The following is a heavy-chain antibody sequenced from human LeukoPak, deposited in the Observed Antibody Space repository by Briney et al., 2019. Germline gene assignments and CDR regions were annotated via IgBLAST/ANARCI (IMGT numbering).Heavy chain of an antibody. CDR2: INPSGGST. V-gene: IGHV1-46*01. CDR3: ARAGYDYVWGSYRYHYYFDY. J-gene: IGHJ4*02. Sequence: GASVKVSCKASGYTFTGYYMHWVRQAPGQGLEWMGWINPSGGSTSYAQKFQGRVTMTRDMSTSTVYMELSSLRSEDTAVYYCARAGYDYVWGSYRYHYYFDYWGQGTLVTVSS. CDR1: GYTFTGYY. D-gene: IGHD3-16*02.